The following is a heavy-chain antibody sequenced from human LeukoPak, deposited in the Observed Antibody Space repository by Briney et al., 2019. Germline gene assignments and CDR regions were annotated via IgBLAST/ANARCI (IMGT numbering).Heavy chain of an antibody. Sequence: PGGSLGLSCAASGFTLSTYEMTWVRQAPGKGLEWISFITSSGSPTFYADSVKGRFTIFRDTAKNSLFLQMNNLRGEDTAVYYCARDISSSTRAFDIWGQGTMVTVS. CDR1: GFTLSTYE. V-gene: IGHV3-48*03. D-gene: IGHD2-15*01. CDR2: ITSSGSPT. J-gene: IGHJ3*02. CDR3: ARDISSSTRAFDI.